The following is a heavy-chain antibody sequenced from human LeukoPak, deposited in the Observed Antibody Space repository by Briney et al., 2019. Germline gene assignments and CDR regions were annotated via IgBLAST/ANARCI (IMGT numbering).Heavy chain of an antibody. CDR3: ARDEYSSGCYGY. CDR1: GGTFSSYA. D-gene: IGHD6-19*01. V-gene: IGHV1-69*05. Sequence: ASMKVSCKASGGTFSSYAISWVRQAPGQGLEWMGGIIPIFGTANYEQKFQGRVTITTDESTSTAYMELSSLRSEDTAVYYCARDEYSSGCYGYWGQGTLVTVSS. J-gene: IGHJ4*02. CDR2: IIPIFGTA.